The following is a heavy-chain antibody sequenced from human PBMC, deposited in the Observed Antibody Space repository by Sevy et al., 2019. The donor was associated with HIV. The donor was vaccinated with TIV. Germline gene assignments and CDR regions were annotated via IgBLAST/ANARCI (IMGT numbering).Heavy chain of an antibody. CDR2: IIPIPGKP. Sequence: ASVKVSCKASGGTFSSYAINWVRQAPGQGLEWMGRIIPIPGKPNYAQKFQGRVTITADKSTSTAYMELSSLRSEDTAVYYCARDASSYCTSYSCYGGWFDPWGQGTLVTVSS. D-gene: IGHD2-2*01. J-gene: IGHJ5*02. CDR3: ARDASSYCTSYSCYGGWFDP. CDR1: GGTFSSYA. V-gene: IGHV1-69*04.